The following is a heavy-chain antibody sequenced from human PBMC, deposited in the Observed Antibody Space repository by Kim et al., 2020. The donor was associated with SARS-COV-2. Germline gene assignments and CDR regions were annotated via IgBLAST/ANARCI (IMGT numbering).Heavy chain of an antibody. D-gene: IGHD3-9*01. V-gene: IGHV3-33*01. CDR3: ARDHDILTGYYFDY. CDR1: GFTLSSHG. J-gene: IGHJ4*02. CDR2: IWDDGSNK. Sequence: GGSLRLSCAASGFTLSSHGMHWVRQAPGKGLEWVAVIWDDGSNKYYADSVKGRFTISRDNSKNTLYLQMNSLRAEDTAVYYCARDHDILTGYYFDYWGQGTLVTVSS.